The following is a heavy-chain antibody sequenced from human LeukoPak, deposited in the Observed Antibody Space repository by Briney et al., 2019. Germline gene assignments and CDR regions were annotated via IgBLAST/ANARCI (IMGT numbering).Heavy chain of an antibody. D-gene: IGHD5-18*01. CDR3: VRDSTAMAHFDY. CDR2: INPKSGGT. J-gene: IGHJ4*02. V-gene: IGHV1-2*02. CDR1: GYIFTSYY. Sequence: ASVKDSCKASGYIFTSYYMHWVRHDPRQRLEWMGWINPKSGGTNHAQKFQGRVTMTRDTSISTAYMELSRLRSDDTAVYYCVRDSTAMAHFDYWGQGTPVTVSS.